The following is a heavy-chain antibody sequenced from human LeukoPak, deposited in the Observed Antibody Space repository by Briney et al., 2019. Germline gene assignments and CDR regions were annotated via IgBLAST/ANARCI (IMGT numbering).Heavy chain of an antibody. CDR2: ISGSGGST. V-gene: IGHV3-23*01. CDR3: ANTDYYDTSALDY. D-gene: IGHD3-22*01. J-gene: IGHJ4*02. CDR1: GFTFSSYV. Sequence: GGSLRLSCAASGFTFSSYVMTWVRQAPGKGLEWVSAISGSGGSTYYADSVKGRFTISRDNSKNTLYLQMNSLRAEDTAVYYCANTDYYDTSALDYWGQGTLVTVSS.